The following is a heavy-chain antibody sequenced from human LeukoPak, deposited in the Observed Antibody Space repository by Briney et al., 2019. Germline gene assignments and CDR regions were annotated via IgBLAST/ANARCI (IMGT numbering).Heavy chain of an antibody. J-gene: IGHJ4*02. CDR3: ARVDPDSSSTLEVFDY. D-gene: IGHD6-6*01. CDR1: GGSISSYY. CDR2: IYYSGST. Sequence: LETLTLTCTVSGGSISSYYWSWVRQPPGKGLEWIGYIYYSGSTNYNPSLKSRVTISVDTSKNQFSLMLSSVTAADTAVYYCARVDPDSSSTLEVFDYWGQGTLLSLFS. V-gene: IGHV4-59*01.